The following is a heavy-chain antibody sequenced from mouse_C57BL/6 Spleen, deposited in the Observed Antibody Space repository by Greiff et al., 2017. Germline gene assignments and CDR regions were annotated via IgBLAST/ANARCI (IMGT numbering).Heavy chain of an antibody. Sequence: DVQLVESGGGLVQPGGSLSLSCAASGFTFTDYYMSWVRQPPGKALEWLGFIRNKANGYTTEYSASVKGRFTISRDNSQSILYLQMNALRADDSATYYCARSLYYGYYFDYWGQGTTLTVSS. V-gene: IGHV7-3*01. D-gene: IGHD2-2*01. CDR3: ARSLYYGYYFDY. CDR1: GFTFTDYY. CDR2: IRNKANGYTT. J-gene: IGHJ2*01.